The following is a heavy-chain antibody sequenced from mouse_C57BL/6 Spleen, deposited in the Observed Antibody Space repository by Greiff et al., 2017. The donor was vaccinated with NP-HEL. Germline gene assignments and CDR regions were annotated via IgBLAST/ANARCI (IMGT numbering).Heavy chain of an antibody. CDR1: GFTFSSYG. D-gene: IGHD2-4*01. CDR2: ISSGGSYT. J-gene: IGHJ4*01. Sequence: EVMLVESGGDLVKPGGSLKLSCAASGFTFSSYGMSWVRQTPDKRLEWVATISSGGSYTYYPDSVKGRFTISRDNAKNTLYLQMSSLKSEDTAMYYCARRMITTDYYAMDYWGQGTSVTVSS. V-gene: IGHV5-6*02. CDR3: ARRMITTDYYAMDY.